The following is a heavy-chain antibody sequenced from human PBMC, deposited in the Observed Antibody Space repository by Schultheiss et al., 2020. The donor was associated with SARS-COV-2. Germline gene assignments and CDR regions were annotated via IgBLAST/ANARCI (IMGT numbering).Heavy chain of an antibody. Sequence: GGSLRLSCAASGFTFSDYYMSWIRQAPGKGLEWVSYISSSSSTIYYADSVKGRFTISRDNAKNSLYLQMNSQRAEDTAVYYCARVLDTYYDFWSGYTMGYYYMDVWGKGTTVTVSS. CDR3: ARVLDTYYDFWSGYTMGYYYMDV. CDR2: ISSSSSTI. J-gene: IGHJ6*03. V-gene: IGHV3-11*04. D-gene: IGHD3-3*01. CDR1: GFTFSDYY.